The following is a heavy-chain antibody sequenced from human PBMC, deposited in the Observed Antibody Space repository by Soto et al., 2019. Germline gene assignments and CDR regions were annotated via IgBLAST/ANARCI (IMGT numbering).Heavy chain of an antibody. CDR3: ARGRFDP. J-gene: IGHJ5*02. V-gene: IGHV4-34*01. CDR2: INHRGST. Sequence: SETLSLTCAVYGGSLSGYYWNWIRQPPGEGLKWIGEINHRGSTNYNPSLKSRVTISVDTSKNQFSLKLNSVTAADTAVYYCARGRFDPWGQGTLVTVS. CDR1: GGSLSGYY.